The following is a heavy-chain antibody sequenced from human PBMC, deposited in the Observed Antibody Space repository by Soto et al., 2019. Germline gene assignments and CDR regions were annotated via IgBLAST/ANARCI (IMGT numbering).Heavy chain of an antibody. Sequence: HPGGSLRLSCAASGFTFSSYAMSWVRQAPGKGLEWVSAISGSGGSTYYADSVKGRFTISRDNSKNTLYLQMNSLRAEDTAVYYCAKKYTDFWSGYLDYWGQGTLVTVSS. D-gene: IGHD3-3*01. V-gene: IGHV3-23*01. CDR3: AKKYTDFWSGYLDY. CDR1: GFTFSSYA. CDR2: ISGSGGST. J-gene: IGHJ4*02.